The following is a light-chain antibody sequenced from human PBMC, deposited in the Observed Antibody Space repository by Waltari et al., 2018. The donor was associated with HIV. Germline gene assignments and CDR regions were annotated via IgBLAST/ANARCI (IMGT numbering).Light chain of an antibody. CDR1: STRSYY. V-gene: IGLV3-19*01. CDR2: SEN. CDR3: GSRDSSGNHLV. J-gene: IGLJ3*02. Sequence: SSELTQDPAVSVAFGQPFKFTFQGDSTRSYYANWYQQKPGQAPVVVIYSENKRHSRIPDRFSGSSSGNTASLTITGSQAEDEADYYCGSRDSSGNHLVFGGGTKLTVL.